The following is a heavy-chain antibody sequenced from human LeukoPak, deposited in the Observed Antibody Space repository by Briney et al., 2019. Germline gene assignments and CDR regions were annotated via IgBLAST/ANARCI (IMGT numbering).Heavy chain of an antibody. V-gene: IGHV3-30*03. CDR2: ISYDGSNK. CDR3: ARPRGAAAGTFGFDP. Sequence: GGSLRLSCAASGFTFTSYVMHWVRQAPGKGLQWVALISYDGSNKYYADSVKGRFTISRDNSKNTLYLQMNSLRAEDTAVNYCARPRGAAAGTFGFDPWGQGTLVTVSS. J-gene: IGHJ5*02. D-gene: IGHD6-13*01. CDR1: GFTFTSYV.